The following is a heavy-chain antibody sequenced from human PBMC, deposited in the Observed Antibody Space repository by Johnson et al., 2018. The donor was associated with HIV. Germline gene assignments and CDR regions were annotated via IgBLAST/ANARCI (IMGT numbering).Heavy chain of an antibody. CDR3: TTDRHWGTDAFDI. CDR2: IYSGGTT. Sequence: EVQLVESGGTLVQPGGSLRLSCVASGFIVSTNYMNWVRQAPGKGLEWVSVIYSGGTTYSADSVKDRFTISRDNYKNTLYLQMNSLRAEDTAVYYCTTDRHWGTDAFDIWGQVTMVTVSS. V-gene: IGHV3-66*01. CDR1: GFIVSTNY. D-gene: IGHD3-16*01. J-gene: IGHJ3*02.